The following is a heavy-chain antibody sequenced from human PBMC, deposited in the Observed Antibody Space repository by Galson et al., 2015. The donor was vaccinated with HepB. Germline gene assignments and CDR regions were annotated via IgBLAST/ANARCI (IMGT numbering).Heavy chain of an antibody. V-gene: IGHV3-23*01. J-gene: IGHJ4*02. CDR2: ISGSGVST. Sequence: SLRLSCAASGFTFSNFDMTWVRQAPGKGLEWVSAISGSGVSTHYANSVKGRFTISRDNSKNTLNLQMNSLRAEDTAVYYCAKNQQRWLQLGVVDYWGQGTLVTVSS. CDR1: GFTFSNFD. D-gene: IGHD5-24*01. CDR3: AKNQQRWLQLGVVDY.